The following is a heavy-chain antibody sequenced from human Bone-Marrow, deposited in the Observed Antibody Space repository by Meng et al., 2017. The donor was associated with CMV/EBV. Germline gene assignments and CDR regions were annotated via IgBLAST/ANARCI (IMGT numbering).Heavy chain of an antibody. Sequence: GESLKISCAASGFTFSSYWMHWVRQAPGKGLVWVSRINSDGSSTSYADSVKGRFTISRDNAKNTLYLQMNSLRAEDTAVYYCARESPRWGYYYGMDVWGQGTTVTVYS. D-gene: IGHD3-16*01. V-gene: IGHV3-74*01. CDR3: ARESPRWGYYYGMDV. J-gene: IGHJ6*01. CDR2: INSDGSST. CDR1: GFTFSSYW.